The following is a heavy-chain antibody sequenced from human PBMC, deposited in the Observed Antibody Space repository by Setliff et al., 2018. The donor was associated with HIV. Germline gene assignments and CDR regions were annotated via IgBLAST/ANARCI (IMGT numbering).Heavy chain of an antibody. CDR1: GGSINSGSYY. V-gene: IGHV4-61*02. CDR3: AGATYASSLYGFYFDS. D-gene: IGHD6-13*01. CDR2: IYMSGTT. Sequence: SETLSLTCTVSGGSINSGSYYWNWIRQPAGKRLEWIGRIYMSGTTNYNPSLKSRVTMSIDTSKKHFSLKLSSVTAADTAVYYCAGATYASSLYGFYFDSWGQGTLVTVS. J-gene: IGHJ4*02.